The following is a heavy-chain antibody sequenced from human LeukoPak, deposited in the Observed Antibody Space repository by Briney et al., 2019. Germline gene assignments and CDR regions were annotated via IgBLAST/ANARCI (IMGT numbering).Heavy chain of an antibody. CDR3: ARNRYYYGSGNYGVPNWFDP. Sequence: SETLSLTCAVYGGSFSGYYWSWIRQPPGKGLEWIGEINHSGSTNYNPSLKSRVTISVDTSKNQFSLKLSSVTAADTAVYYCARNRYYYGSGNYGVPNWFDPWGQGTLVTVSS. J-gene: IGHJ5*02. D-gene: IGHD3-10*01. CDR2: INHSGST. CDR1: GGSFSGYY. V-gene: IGHV4-34*01.